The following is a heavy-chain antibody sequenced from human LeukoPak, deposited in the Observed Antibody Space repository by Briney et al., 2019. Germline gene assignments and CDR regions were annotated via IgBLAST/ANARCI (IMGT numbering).Heavy chain of an antibody. CDR1: GFTFSSFE. Sequence: PGGSLRLSCAASGFTFSSFEMNWVRQAPGRGLEWLSYISSSGNTIYYADSVKGRFTISRDNAKKSLYLQMSSLRAEHTAVYYCARVLRFLEWSTYYYYMDVWGKGTTVTVSS. CDR3: ARVLRFLEWSTYYYYMDV. V-gene: IGHV3-48*03. CDR2: ISSSGNTI. J-gene: IGHJ6*03. D-gene: IGHD3-3*01.